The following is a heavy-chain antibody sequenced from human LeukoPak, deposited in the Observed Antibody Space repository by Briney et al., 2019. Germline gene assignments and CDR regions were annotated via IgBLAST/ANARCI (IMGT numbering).Heavy chain of an antibody. CDR3: ARDPGGRGWFDP. CDR2: IYSGGST. CDR1: GFTVSSNY. J-gene: IGHJ5*02. V-gene: IGHV3-66*02. D-gene: IGHD1-1*01. Sequence: TGGSLRLSCAASGFTVSSNYMSWVRQAPGKGLEWVSVIYSGGSTYYADSVKGRFTISRDNSKDTLYLQMNSLRAEDTAVYYCARDPGGRGWFDPWGQGTLVTVSS.